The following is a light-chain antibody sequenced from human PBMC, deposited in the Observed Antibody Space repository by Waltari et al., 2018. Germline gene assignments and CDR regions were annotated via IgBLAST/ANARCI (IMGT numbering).Light chain of an antibody. J-gene: IGLJ3*02. CDR2: DEI. V-gene: IGLV3-21*02. Sequence: SYVVTQPPSVSVAPGQTARITCGGNNLGTKSVHWYPQKPGQAPVLVVYDEIHRPSGISERFSGSNSGNTATLTISRVEAGDEADYYCQVWDSNSDHLVMFGGGTKLTVL. CDR3: QVWDSNSDHLVM. CDR1: NLGTKS.